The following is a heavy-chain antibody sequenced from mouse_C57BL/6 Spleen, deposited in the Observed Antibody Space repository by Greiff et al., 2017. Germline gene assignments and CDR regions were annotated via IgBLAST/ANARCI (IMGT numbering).Heavy chain of an antibody. CDR3: APNWDLAWFAY. D-gene: IGHD4-1*01. Sequence: DVHLVESGPGLVKPSQSLSLTCSVTGYSITSGYYWNWIRQFPGNKLEWMGYISYDGSNNYNPSLKNRIAITRDTSKNQFFLKLNSVTTEDTATYYCAPNWDLAWFAYWGQGTLVTVSA. J-gene: IGHJ3*01. V-gene: IGHV3-6*01. CDR1: GYSITSGYY. CDR2: ISYDGSN.